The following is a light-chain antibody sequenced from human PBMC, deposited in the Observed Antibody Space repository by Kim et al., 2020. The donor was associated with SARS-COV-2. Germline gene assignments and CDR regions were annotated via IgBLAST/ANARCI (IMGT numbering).Light chain of an antibody. J-gene: IGLJ2*01. CDR2: AND. V-gene: IGLV1-51*01. CDR3: GTWDSSLSVGV. Sequence: QSVLTQPPSVSAAPGQKVTISCSGSSSNIGNNYVSWYQQLPGTAPKLLVYANDKRPSGIPDRFSGSKSGTSATLGIAGLQTGDEANYYCGTWDSSLSVGVFGGGTQLTVL. CDR1: SSNIGNNY.